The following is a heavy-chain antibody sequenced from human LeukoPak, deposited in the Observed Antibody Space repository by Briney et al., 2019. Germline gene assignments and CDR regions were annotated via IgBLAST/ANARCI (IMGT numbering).Heavy chain of an antibody. J-gene: IGHJ6*03. CDR2: IIPMSGTV. CDR1: GGTFSTFG. CDR3: ARGAGSGSYFHFYYMDV. Sequence: ASVKVSCKASGGTFSTFGISWVRQAPGQGLEWMGGIIPMSGTVNNAQKFQGRVTITADKSTGTAYMELSSLRSEDTAVYYCARGAGSGSYFHFYYMDVWGKGTTVTISS. D-gene: IGHD3-10*01. V-gene: IGHV1-69*06.